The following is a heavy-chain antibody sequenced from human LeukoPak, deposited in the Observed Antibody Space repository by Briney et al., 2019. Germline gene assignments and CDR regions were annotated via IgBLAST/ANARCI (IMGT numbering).Heavy chain of an antibody. CDR3: ARPSSGYYYVEAFDI. J-gene: IGHJ3*02. CDR1: GGSISSYY. CDR2: IYYSGST. Sequence: TSETLSLTCTVSGGSISSYYWSWIRQPPGKGLEWIGYIYYSGSTNYNPSLKSRVTISVDTSKNQFSLKLSSVTAADTAVYYCARPSSGYYYVEAFDIWGQGTMVTVSS. V-gene: IGHV4-59*08. D-gene: IGHD3-22*01.